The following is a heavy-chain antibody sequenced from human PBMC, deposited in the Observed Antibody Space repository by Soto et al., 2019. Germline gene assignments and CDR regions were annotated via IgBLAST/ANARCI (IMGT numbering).Heavy chain of an antibody. D-gene: IGHD3-9*01. CDR2: IYYSGST. V-gene: IGHV4-31*03. J-gene: IGHJ5*02. Sequence: PSETLSLTCTVSGGSISSGGYYWSWIRQHPGKGLEWIGYIYYSGSTNYNPSLKSRVTISVDTSKNQFSLKLSSVTAADTAVYYCARLDILTGNKWFDPWGQGTLVTVPS. CDR3: ARLDILTGNKWFDP. CDR1: GGSISSGGYY.